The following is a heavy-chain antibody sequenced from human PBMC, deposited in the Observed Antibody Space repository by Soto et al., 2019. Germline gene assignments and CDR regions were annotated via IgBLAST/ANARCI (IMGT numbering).Heavy chain of an antibody. CDR3: AIELLPLTCRVGSCYSTHY. Sequence: QVQLVQSGAEVKKPGASVKVSCKASGYTFTSYDINWVRQATGQGLEWMGWMNPNSGNTGYAQKFQGRVTMTRNTSISPAYMELSSLRSEYTAVYYFAIELLPLTCRVGSCYSTHYCGQGTLVTLSS. CDR2: MNPNSGNT. CDR1: GYTFTSYD. D-gene: IGHD2-15*01. V-gene: IGHV1-8*01. J-gene: IGHJ4*02.